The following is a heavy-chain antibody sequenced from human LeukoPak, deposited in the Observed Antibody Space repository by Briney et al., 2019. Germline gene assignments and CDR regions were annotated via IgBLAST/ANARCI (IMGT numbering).Heavy chain of an antibody. V-gene: IGHV3-21*01. CDR3: AVAYYYGSGDAFDI. CDR1: TLTLSSYT. Sequence: GGSLRLSCAASTLTLSSYTMNWVRQAPGKGLEWVSSISSSSTYINYADSVKGRFTISRDNAKNSLYLQMNSLRAEDTAVYYCAVAYYYGSGDAFDIWGQGTKVTVSS. CDR2: ISSSSTYI. D-gene: IGHD3-10*01. J-gene: IGHJ3*02.